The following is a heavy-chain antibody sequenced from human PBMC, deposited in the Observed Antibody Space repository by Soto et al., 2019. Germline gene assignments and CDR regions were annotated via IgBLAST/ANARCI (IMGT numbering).Heavy chain of an antibody. CDR3: ASSALPNWGLYYFDY. V-gene: IGHV4-39*07. Sequence: SETLSLTCTVSGGSIIGSGFHWAWIRQPPGKGLEWIGSIYYSGTANYSPSLKSRVAISVDTSKNQFSLKLSSVTAANTAVYYCASSALPNWGLYYFDYWGQGTLVTVSS. CDR2: IYYSGTA. CDR1: GGSIIGSGFH. J-gene: IGHJ4*02. D-gene: IGHD7-27*01.